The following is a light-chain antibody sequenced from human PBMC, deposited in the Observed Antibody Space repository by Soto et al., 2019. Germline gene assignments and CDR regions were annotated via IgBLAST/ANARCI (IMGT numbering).Light chain of an antibody. CDR2: DAS. V-gene: IGKV1-33*01. CDR3: QQYDNLPMYT. J-gene: IGKJ2*01. CDR1: QDIRNY. Sequence: DLQMTQSPPSLSASVGDRVTITCQASQDIRNYLNWYQQKPGKAPKLLIYDASNLETGVPSRFSGSGSGTDFTFTISSLQPEDIATYYCQQYDNLPMYTFGQGTKVEIK.